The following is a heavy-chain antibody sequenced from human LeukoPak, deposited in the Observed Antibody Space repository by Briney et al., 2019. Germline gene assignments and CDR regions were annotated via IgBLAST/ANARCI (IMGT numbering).Heavy chain of an antibody. CDR3: AKGGDRSGSLGGNGVDV. D-gene: IGHD6-19*01. J-gene: IGHJ6*02. V-gene: IGHV3-48*03. CDR1: TFAFRNYE. CDR2: ISDSGSTI. Sequence: GGSLRLSCAASTFAFRNYEMGWVRQAPGKGLEWIAYISDSGSTIYYAGSAEGRFTISRDSAQNSLYLQMNSLRAEDTAVYYCAKGGDRSGSLGGNGVDVWGQGTTVTVSS.